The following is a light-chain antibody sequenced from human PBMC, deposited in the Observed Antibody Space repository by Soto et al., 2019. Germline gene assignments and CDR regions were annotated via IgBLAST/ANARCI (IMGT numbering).Light chain of an antibody. Sequence: DIQLTQSPSFLSASVGDRATITCRASQGISSYLAWYQQKPGKAPKLLIYAASTLQSGVPSRFSGSGSGTDFTLTISCLQSEDFATYYCQQYYSYPRTFGQGTKVDIK. V-gene: IGKV1-9*01. CDR2: AAS. J-gene: IGKJ1*01. CDR1: QGISSY. CDR3: QQYYSYPRT.